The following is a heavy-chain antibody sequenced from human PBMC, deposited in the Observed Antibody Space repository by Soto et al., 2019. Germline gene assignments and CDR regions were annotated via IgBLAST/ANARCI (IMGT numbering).Heavy chain of an antibody. D-gene: IGHD3-10*01. V-gene: IGHV1-18*01. J-gene: IGHJ5*02. CDR2: ISAYNGNT. CDR1: GYTFTSYG. Sequence: GASVKVSCKASGYTFTSYGISWVRQAPGQGLEWMGWISAYNGNTNYAQKLQGRVTMTTDTSTSTAYMKLRSLRSDDTAVYYCARENGYYGSGRENNWFDPWGQGTLVTVSS. CDR3: ARENGYYGSGRENNWFDP.